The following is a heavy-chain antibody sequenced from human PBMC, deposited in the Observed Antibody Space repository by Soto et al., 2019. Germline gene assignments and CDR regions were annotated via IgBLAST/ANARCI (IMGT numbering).Heavy chain of an antibody. CDR3: ARIHYDILTDYPWFDP. V-gene: IGHV5-10-1*01. D-gene: IGHD3-9*01. CDR2: IDPSDSYT. Sequence: PGESLKISCKGSGYSFTSYWISWVRQMPGKGLEWMGRIDPSDSYTNYSPSFQGHVTISVDKSISTAYLQWSSLKASDTAMYYCARIHYDILTDYPWFDPWGQGTLVTVSS. CDR1: GYSFTSYW. J-gene: IGHJ5*02.